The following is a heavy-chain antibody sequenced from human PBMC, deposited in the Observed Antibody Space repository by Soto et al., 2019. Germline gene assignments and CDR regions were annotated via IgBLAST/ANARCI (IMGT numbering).Heavy chain of an antibody. J-gene: IGHJ4*02. D-gene: IGHD6-13*01. V-gene: IGHV3-30-3*01. CDR3: ARDTGRSSSWLYYFDY. CDR2: ISYDGSNK. CDR1: GFTFSSYA. Sequence: GGSLRLSCAASGFTFSSYAMHWVRQAPGKGLEWVAVISYDGSNKYYADSVKGRFTISRDNSKNTLYLQMNSLRAEDTAVYYCARDTGRSSSWLYYFDYWGQGTLVNVSS.